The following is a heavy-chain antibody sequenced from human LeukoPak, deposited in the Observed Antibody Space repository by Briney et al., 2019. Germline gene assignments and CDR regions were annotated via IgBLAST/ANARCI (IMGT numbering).Heavy chain of an antibody. CDR1: GGTFTSYA. J-gene: IGHJ4*02. Sequence: SVTVSCKASGGTFTSYAISWVRQAPGQGLEWMGRIIPILGIANYAQKFQGRVTITADKSTSTAYMELSSLRSEDTAVYYCARDRCSGGSCYSAYWGQGTLVTVSS. D-gene: IGHD2-15*01. V-gene: IGHV1-69*04. CDR2: IIPILGIA. CDR3: ARDRCSGGSCYSAY.